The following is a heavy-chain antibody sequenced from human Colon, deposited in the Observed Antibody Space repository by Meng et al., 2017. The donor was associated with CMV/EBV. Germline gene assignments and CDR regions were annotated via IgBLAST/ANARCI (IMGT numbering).Heavy chain of an antibody. Sequence: PFGRHYMHWLRQAPGHGFEWMGVINPSAGTANYAQRFRGRLTMTSDTSARTVLMELSSLTSDDTAVYYCAKGEAGPFWTGSNYFDSWGLGTLVTVSS. D-gene: IGHD3/OR15-3a*01. CDR2: INPSAGTA. J-gene: IGHJ4*02. CDR1: PFGRHY. V-gene: IGHV1-46*01. CDR3: AKGEAGPFWTGSNYFDS.